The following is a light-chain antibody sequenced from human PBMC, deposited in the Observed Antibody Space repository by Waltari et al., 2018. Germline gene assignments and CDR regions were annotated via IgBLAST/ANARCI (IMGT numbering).Light chain of an antibody. V-gene: IGLV1-51*01. Sequence: QSVLTQPPSVSAAPGQKVSISCSGTSSNIGRNPVSWYQQLPGKAPRLPIYDNNERPSGSPDRFSGSKSGTSATLGITGLQTGDEADYYCGSWESSLSVVVFGGGTKLTVL. CDR2: DNN. CDR3: GSWESSLSVVV. CDR1: SSNIGRNP. J-gene: IGLJ2*01.